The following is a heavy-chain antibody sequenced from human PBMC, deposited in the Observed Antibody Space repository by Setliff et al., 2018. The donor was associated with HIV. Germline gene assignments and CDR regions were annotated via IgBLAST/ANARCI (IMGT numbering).Heavy chain of an antibody. D-gene: IGHD6-19*01. J-gene: IGHJ3*02. V-gene: IGHV4-59*01. Sequence: SETLSLTCPVSGGSIGTYYWSWIRQPPGKGLEWIGYIYYTGSTNYNPSLKSRVIISVVTSKNQFSLNLSSVTAADTAVYFCARGSPYTSAWYGGGTFDIWGQGTLVTVSS. CDR3: ARGSPYTSAWYGGGTFDI. CDR1: GGSIGTYY. CDR2: IYYTGST.